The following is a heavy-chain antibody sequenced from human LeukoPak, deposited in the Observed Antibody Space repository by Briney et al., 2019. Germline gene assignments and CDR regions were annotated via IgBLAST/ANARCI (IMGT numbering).Heavy chain of an antibody. CDR1: GYSFTNYW. J-gene: IGHJ6*03. D-gene: IGHD3-3*01. Sequence: GESLKISCKGSGYSFTNYWIGWVRQMPGKGLEWMGIISPADSDTRYSPSFQGQVTISADKSISTAYLQWSSLKASDTAMYYCARRTGPGGDDYDFWSGYSTYYYYYMDVWGKGTTVTVSS. CDR2: ISPADSDT. CDR3: ARRTGPGGDDYDFWSGYSTYYYYYMDV. V-gene: IGHV5-51*01.